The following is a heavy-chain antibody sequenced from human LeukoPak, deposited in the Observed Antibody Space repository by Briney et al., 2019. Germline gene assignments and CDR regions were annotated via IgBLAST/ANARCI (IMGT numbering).Heavy chain of an antibody. J-gene: IGHJ4*02. D-gene: IGHD3-9*01. Sequence: ASVKVSCKASGYTFTSYYMHWVRQAPGQGLEWMGIINPSGGSTSYAQKFQGRVTMTRDTSTSTVYMELSSLRSEVTAVYYCARAYYDILTGYYDWGQGTLVTVSS. CDR2: INPSGGST. V-gene: IGHV1-46*01. CDR3: ARAYYDILTGYYD. CDR1: GYTFTSYY.